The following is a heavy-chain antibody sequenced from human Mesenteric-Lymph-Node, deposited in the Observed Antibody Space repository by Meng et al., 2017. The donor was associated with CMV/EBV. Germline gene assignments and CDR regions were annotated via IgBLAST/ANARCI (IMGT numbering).Heavy chain of an antibody. CDR3: ARLRCLTNCNFYYYYGMDV. CDR1: GYIFTTYW. J-gene: IGHJ6*02. Sequence: GGSLRLSCKGSGYIFTTYWIGWVRQMPGKGLEWMAIIYPGDSNTKYSPSFQGQITISADKSTSTAYLQWTTLKASDTAVYYCARLRCLTNCNFYYYYGMDVWGQGTTVTVSS. CDR2: IYPGDSNT. D-gene: IGHD1-1*01. V-gene: IGHV5-51*01.